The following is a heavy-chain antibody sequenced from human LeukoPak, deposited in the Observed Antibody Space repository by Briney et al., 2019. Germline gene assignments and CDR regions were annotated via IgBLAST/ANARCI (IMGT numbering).Heavy chain of an antibody. Sequence: PSETLSLTCAVYGGSFSGYYWSWVRQPPGKGLEWIGEIYHSGSTNYNPSLKSRVAISVDKSKNQFSLKLSSVTAADTAVYYCARDLTDCSSGSCYGDWGQGTLVTVSS. V-gene: IGHV4-34*01. D-gene: IGHD2-15*01. J-gene: IGHJ4*02. CDR1: GGSFSGYY. CDR2: IYHSGST. CDR3: ARDLTDCSSGSCYGD.